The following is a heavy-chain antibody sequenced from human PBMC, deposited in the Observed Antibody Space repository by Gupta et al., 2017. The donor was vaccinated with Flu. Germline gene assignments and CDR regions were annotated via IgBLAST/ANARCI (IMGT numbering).Heavy chain of an antibody. J-gene: IGHJ5*02. CDR3: ARDLGAVVPAAETYNWFDP. CDR1: GLTFSRYT. D-gene: IGHD2-2*01. V-gene: IGHV3-30-3*01. CDR2: ISYDGSDK. Sequence: QVQLVESEGGVVQPGRPLRLSCAASGLTFSRYTMHWVRQAPGQGLEWVAVISYDGSDKYYADSVKGRFTISRDNSESTLFLQMNSLRAEDTAVYYCARDLGAVVPAAETYNWFDPWGQGTLVTVSS.